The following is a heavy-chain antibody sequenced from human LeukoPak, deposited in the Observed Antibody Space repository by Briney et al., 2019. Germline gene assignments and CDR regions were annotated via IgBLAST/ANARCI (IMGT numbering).Heavy chain of an antibody. CDR3: ARSIAAAGHYYYMDV. CDR2: IIPIFGTA. CDR1: GGTFSSYA. D-gene: IGHD6-13*01. J-gene: IGHJ6*03. Sequence: ASVKVSCKASGGTFSSYAISWVRQAPGQGLEWMGGIIPIFGTANYAQKFKGRVTITTDESTSTAYMELSSLRSEDTAVYYCARSIAAAGHYYYMDVWGKGTTVTVSS. V-gene: IGHV1-69*05.